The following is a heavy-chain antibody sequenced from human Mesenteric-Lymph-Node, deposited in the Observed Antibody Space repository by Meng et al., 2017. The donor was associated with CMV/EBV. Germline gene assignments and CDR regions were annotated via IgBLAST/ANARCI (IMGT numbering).Heavy chain of an antibody. CDR3: ARDRVDCSSTSCHYGMDV. Sequence: GGSLRLSCAASGFTVSTEYMTWVRQAPGKGLEWVSVIYPGGSTYYADSVKGRFTISRDNAKNSLYLQMNSLRAEDTAVYYCARDRVDCSSTSCHYGMDVWGQGTTVTVSS. V-gene: IGHV3-53*01. CDR1: GFTVSTEY. CDR2: IYPGGST. J-gene: IGHJ6*02. D-gene: IGHD2-2*01.